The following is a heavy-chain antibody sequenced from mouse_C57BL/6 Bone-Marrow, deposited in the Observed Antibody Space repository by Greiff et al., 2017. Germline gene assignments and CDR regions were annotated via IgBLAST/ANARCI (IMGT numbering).Heavy chain of an antibody. CDR2: IDPSDSET. CDR1: GYTFTSYW. V-gene: IGHV1-52*01. D-gene: IGHD1-1*01. CDR3: ALYYGSSFYFDY. Sequence: QVQLQQPGAELVRPGSSVKLSCKASGYTFTSYWMHWVKQRPIQGLEWIGNIDPSDSETHYNQKFKDKATLTVDKSSSTAYMQLSSLTSDDSAVYYCALYYGSSFYFDYWGQGTTLTVSS. J-gene: IGHJ2*01.